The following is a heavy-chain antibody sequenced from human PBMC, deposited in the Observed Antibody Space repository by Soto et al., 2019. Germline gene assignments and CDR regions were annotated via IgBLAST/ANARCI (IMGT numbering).Heavy chain of an antibody. CDR3: AHRVLRTVFGLVTTTAIYFDF. Sequence: QITLNESGPTQVKPRQTLTLTCTFSGFSLTTSGVGVGWIRQSPGKAPEWLALIYWDDDTRYSPSLKSRLTITKDTSKKQVVLTMADLVPADTATYYCAHRVLRTVFGLVTTTAIYFDFWGQGTPVAVSS. J-gene: IGHJ4*02. D-gene: IGHD3-3*01. V-gene: IGHV2-5*02. CDR2: IYWDDDT. CDR1: GFSLTTSGVG.